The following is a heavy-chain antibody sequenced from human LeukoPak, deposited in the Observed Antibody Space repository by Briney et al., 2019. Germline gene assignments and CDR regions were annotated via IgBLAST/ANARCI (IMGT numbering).Heavy chain of an antibody. J-gene: IGHJ5*02. Sequence: ASVKVSCKASGYTFTGYYMHWVRQAPGQGLEWMGWINPNSGGTKYAQKFQGRVTMTTDTSINTVYMELSRLRSDDTAVYYCARDQQQWMPTNCFDAWGQGTLVTVSS. D-gene: IGHD6-19*01. V-gene: IGHV1-2*02. CDR3: ARDQQQWMPTNCFDA. CDR2: INPNSGGT. CDR1: GYTFTGYY.